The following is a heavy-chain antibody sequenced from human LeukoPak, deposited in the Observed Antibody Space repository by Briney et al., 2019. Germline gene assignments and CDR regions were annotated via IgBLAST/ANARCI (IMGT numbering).Heavy chain of an antibody. Sequence: GASVKVSCKASGYTFTSYGISWVRQAPGQGLEWMGWISAYNGNTNYAQKLQGRVTMTTDTSTSTAYMELRSLRSDDTAVYYCARDHMFVNDCSGGSCYYFPPDSGLNWFDPWGQGTLVTVSS. V-gene: IGHV1-18*01. CDR1: GYTFTSYG. D-gene: IGHD2-15*01. CDR2: ISAYNGNT. J-gene: IGHJ5*02. CDR3: ARDHMFVNDCSGGSCYYFPPDSGLNWFDP.